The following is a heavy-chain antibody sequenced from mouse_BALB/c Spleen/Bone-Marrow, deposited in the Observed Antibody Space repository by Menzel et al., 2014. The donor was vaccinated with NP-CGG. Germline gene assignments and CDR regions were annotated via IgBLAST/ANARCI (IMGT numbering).Heavy chain of an antibody. CDR2: IVPSSAYS. J-gene: IGHJ2*01. Sequence: VKLQESGAELARPGASVRMSCKASGNSFTSFTMHWLKQRPGQGLEWIAYIVPSSAYSNYNQKFKDKATLTADRSSSTAYMQLSSLTSEDSAVYYCAREGSYDGCSGHFDFWGPGTTLTVSS. CDR3: AREGSYDGCSGHFDF. D-gene: IGHD2-3*01. CDR1: GNSFTSFT. V-gene: IGHV1-4*01.